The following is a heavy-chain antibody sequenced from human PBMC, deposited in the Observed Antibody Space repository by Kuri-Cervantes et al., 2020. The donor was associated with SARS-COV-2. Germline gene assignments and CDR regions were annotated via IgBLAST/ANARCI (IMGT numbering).Heavy chain of an antibody. Sequence: SETLSLTCSVSGYSISGSYYWGWIRQPPGKGQEWIGSIYHSGSTYYNPYLKSRVTISVDTSKTQFSLRLSSLTAADTAAYYCARALKGQIDAFDIWGQGTMVTVSS. CDR2: IYHSGST. J-gene: IGHJ3*02. V-gene: IGHV4-38-2*02. CDR1: GYSISGSYY. CDR3: ARALKGQIDAFDI.